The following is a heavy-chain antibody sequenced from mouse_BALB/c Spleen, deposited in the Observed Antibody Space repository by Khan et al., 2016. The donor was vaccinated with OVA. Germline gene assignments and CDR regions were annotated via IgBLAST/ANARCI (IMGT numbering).Heavy chain of an antibody. Sequence: EVQLQESGPELVKPGASVKISCRASGYTFTDYIMDWVKQSHGKSLEWIGYIYPNNGDTCFNQKFKTKATLSVDNSSSTAYMELRSLASEDSAVWYSARSGYGSCAYWGQGNMITVSA. J-gene: IGHJ3*01. CDR2: IYPNNGDT. CDR1: GYTFTDYI. D-gene: IGHD1-2*01. CDR3: ARSGYGSCAY. V-gene: IGHV1S29*02.